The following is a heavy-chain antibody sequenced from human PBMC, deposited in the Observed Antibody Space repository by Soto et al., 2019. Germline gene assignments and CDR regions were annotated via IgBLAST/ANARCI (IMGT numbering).Heavy chain of an antibody. J-gene: IGHJ3*02. V-gene: IGHV3-9*01. D-gene: IGHD5-12*01. Sequence: EVQLVESGGGLVQPGRSLRLSCAASGFTFDDYAMHWVRQAPGKGLEWVSGISWNSGSIGYADSVKGRFTISRDNAKNSLYLQMNSLRAEDTALYYCAKDIGRWLQSLGPMHAFDIWGQGTMVTVSS. CDR2: ISWNSGSI. CDR1: GFTFDDYA. CDR3: AKDIGRWLQSLGPMHAFDI.